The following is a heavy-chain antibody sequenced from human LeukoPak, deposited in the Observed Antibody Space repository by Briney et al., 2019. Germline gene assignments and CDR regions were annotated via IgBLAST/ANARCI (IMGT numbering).Heavy chain of an antibody. V-gene: IGHV3-53*01. J-gene: IGHJ6*02. CDR2: IYSGGST. D-gene: IGHD3-10*01. CDR1: GFTVSSNY. CDR3: ARSASRITMVRGYGMDV. Sequence: GGSLRLSCAASGFTVSSNYVSWVRQAPGKGLEWVSVIYSGGSTYYADSVKGRFTISRDNSKNTLYLQMNSLRAEDTAVYYCARSASRITMVRGYGMDVWGQGTTVTVSS.